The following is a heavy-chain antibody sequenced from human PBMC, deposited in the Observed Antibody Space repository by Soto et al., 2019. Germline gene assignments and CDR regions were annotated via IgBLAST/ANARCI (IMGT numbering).Heavy chain of an antibody. D-gene: IGHD4-17*01. CDR1: GGSISSGGYY. CDR3: ARVYYGGNSAAFDI. J-gene: IGHJ3*02. Sequence: SEILSLTCTVSGGSISSGGYYWSWIRQHPGKGLEWIGYIYYSGSTYYNPSLKSRVTISVDTSKNQFSLKLSSVTAADTAVYYCARVYYGGNSAAFDIWGQGTMVTVSS. V-gene: IGHV4-31*03. CDR2: IYYSGST.